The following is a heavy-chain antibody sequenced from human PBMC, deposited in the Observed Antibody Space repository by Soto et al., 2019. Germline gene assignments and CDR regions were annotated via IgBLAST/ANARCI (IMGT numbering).Heavy chain of an antibody. Sequence: QVQLVQSGADVKKPGTSVKVSCKAAGYSFTNYCMYWVRQAPGQGLEWMGMINPRTGSTRYAQKFQDRVTLTRDTSTTTVYMELSTLISDDTAVYYCARDGGLLTASWHYDIWGRGTLVTVSS. D-gene: IGHD2-15*01. CDR3: ARDGGLLTASWHYDI. CDR2: INPRTGST. V-gene: IGHV1-46*01. CDR1: GYSFTNYC. J-gene: IGHJ2*01.